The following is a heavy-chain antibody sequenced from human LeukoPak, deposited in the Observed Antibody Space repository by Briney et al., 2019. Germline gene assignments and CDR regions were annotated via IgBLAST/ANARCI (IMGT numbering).Heavy chain of an antibody. V-gene: IGHV4-4*02. J-gene: IGHJ4*02. D-gene: IGHD4-23*01. CDR2: IYHSGST. Sequence: PSGTLSLTCAVSGGSISSSNWWSWVRQPPGKGLEWIGEIYHSGSTNYNPSLKSRVTISVDKSKNQFSLKLSSVTAADTAVYYCARDFGYDYGGNSVRRDYWGQGTLVTVSS. CDR1: GGSISSSNW. CDR3: ARDFGYDYGGNSVRRDY.